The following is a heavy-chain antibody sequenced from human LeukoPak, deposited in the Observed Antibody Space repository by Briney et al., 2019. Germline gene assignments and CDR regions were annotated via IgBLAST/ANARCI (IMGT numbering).Heavy chain of an antibody. CDR2: VDHSGST. D-gene: IGHD5-12*01. J-gene: IGHJ4*02. V-gene: IGHV4-34*01. Sequence: SETLSLTCAVYGMSFSGYYWTWIRQPPGKGLEWVGEVDHSGSTNYNPSLKSRLTISLDTSENQFFLNLSSVTAADTAVYYCARGPSVARFDYWGQGTLVTVSS. CDR1: GMSFSGYY. CDR3: ARGPSVARFDY.